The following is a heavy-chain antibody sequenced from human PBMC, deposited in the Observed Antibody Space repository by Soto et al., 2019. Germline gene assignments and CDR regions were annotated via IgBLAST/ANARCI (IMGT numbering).Heavy chain of an antibody. D-gene: IGHD3-22*01. CDR3: ARDHTDGYYYDSSGYFPHYYYGMDV. CDR2: IWYDGSNK. V-gene: IGHV3-33*01. CDR1: GFTFSSDG. J-gene: IGHJ6*02. Sequence: GGSLILSCAASGFTFSSDGMHWVRQAPGKGLEWVAVIWYDGSNKYYADSVKGRFTISRDSSKNTLYLQMNSLRAEDTAVYYCARDHTDGYYYDSSGYFPHYYYGMDVWGQGTTVTVSS.